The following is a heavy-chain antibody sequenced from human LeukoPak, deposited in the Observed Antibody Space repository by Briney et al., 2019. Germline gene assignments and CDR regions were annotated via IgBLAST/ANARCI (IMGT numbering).Heavy chain of an antibody. D-gene: IGHD3-22*01. J-gene: IGHJ4*02. Sequence: GGSLRLSCAAAGFTFSRNAMSWVRQAPGKGLEWVSAITGSGNRTYCAASVKGRFTISRDNSKNTLYLQMNSLEAADTAVYFCAKDLITMIDYWGQGTLVTVSS. CDR2: ITGSGNRT. CDR1: GFTFSRNA. CDR3: AKDLITMIDY. V-gene: IGHV3-23*01.